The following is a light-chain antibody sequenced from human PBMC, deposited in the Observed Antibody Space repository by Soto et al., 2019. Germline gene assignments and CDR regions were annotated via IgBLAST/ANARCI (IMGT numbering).Light chain of an antibody. Sequence: IHMTQSPSTLSASVGDRVTITCRASQSLSSRLAWYQQKPGKAPELLIYDASSLKSGVPSRFSGSESGTEFTLTISSLQPDDFGTYYCQQYNNFWTFGQGTKVDIK. CDR1: QSLSSR. J-gene: IGKJ1*01. V-gene: IGKV1-5*01. CDR3: QQYNNFWT. CDR2: DAS.